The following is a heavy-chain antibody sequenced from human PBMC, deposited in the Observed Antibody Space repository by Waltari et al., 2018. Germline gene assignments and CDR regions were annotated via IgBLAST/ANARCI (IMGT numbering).Heavy chain of an antibody. J-gene: IGHJ2*01. Sequence: QLQLQESGPGLVKPSETLSLTCTVSGGSISSSSYYWGWIRQPPGKGLEWIGSIYYSGSTYYNPSRKSRVTISVDTSKNQFSLKLSSVTAADTAVYYCARPRFGGWYFDLWGRGTLVTVSS. CDR3: ARPRFGGWYFDL. D-gene: IGHD3-10*01. CDR2: IYYSGST. CDR1: GGSISSSSYY. V-gene: IGHV4-39*01.